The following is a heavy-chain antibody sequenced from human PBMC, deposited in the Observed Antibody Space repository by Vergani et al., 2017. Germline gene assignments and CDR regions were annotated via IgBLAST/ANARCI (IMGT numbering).Heavy chain of an antibody. CDR2: ISAYNGNT. CDR1: GYTFTSYG. CDR3: ARDRETLAMLFFGVPYYPELHDAFDI. V-gene: IGHV1-18*01. J-gene: IGHJ3*02. Sequence: QVQLVQSGAEVKKPGASVKVSCKASGYTFTSYGISWVRQAPGQGLEWMGWISAYNGNTNYAQKLQGRVTMTTDTSTSTAYMELRSLRSDDTAVYYCARDRETLAMLFFGVPYYPELHDAFDIWGQGTMVTVSS. D-gene: IGHD3-3*01.